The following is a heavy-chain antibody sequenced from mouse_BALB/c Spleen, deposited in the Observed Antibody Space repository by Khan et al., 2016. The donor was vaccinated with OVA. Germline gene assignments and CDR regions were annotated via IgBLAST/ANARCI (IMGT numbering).Heavy chain of an antibody. CDR1: GYTFTNYW. Sequence: VQLQESGAELVRPGASVKLSCKASGYTFTNYWINWVKQRPGQGLEWIGNIYPSDNYTNYNQKFKDKATLTVDKSSSTAYIQLSSPTSEDSAVYYCTREGTTVDAMDYWGQGTSVTVSS. CDR2: IYPSDNYT. CDR3: TREGTTVDAMDY. J-gene: IGHJ4*01. D-gene: IGHD1-1*01. V-gene: IGHV1-69*02.